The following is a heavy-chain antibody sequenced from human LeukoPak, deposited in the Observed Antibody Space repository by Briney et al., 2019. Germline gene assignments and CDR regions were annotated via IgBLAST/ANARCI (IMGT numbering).Heavy chain of an antibody. J-gene: IGHJ4*02. Sequence: SETLSLTCTVSGGSISLYYWSWIRQPPGKGLEWIGYFYDTRSPKYNPSLERRVTISVDMSRNQFSLNLTSVTAADTAVYYCVRGRGSLTYWGQGTLATVSS. CDR2: FYDTRSP. D-gene: IGHD3-10*01. CDR3: VRGRGSLTY. V-gene: IGHV4-59*01. CDR1: GGSISLYY.